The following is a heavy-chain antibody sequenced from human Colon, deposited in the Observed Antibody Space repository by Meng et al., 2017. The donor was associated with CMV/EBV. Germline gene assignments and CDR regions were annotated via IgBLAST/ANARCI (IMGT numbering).Heavy chain of an antibody. V-gene: IGHV4-59*01. CDR2: IHHSGNS. D-gene: IGHD3-16*01. CDR1: GDSMGNYY. CDR3: ARDRSIMITSGATHGMDV. J-gene: IGHJ6*02. Sequence: SETLSLTCSVSGDSMGNYYWTWIRQTPGKGLEWIGYIHHSGNSNYNPSLKSRVTMSIDTSNNQFSLKLSSVTAADTAVYYCARDRSIMITSGATHGMDVWGQGT.